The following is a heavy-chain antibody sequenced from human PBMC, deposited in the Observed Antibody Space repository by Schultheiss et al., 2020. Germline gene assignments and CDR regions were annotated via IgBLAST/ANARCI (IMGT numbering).Heavy chain of an antibody. Sequence: GGSLRLSCAASGFTFSSYGMHWVRQAPGKGLEWVAVIWYDGSNKYYADSVKGRFTISRDNAKNSLYLQMSSLRPEDTAVYYCAISSEGATTACNYWGQGTLVTVSS. J-gene: IGHJ4*02. CDR3: AISSEGATTACNY. CDR1: GFTFSSYG. D-gene: IGHD1-26*01. V-gene: IGHV3-33*03. CDR2: IWYDGSNK.